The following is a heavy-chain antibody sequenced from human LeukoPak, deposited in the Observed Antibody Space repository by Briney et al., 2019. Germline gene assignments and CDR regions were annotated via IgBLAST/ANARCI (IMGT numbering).Heavy chain of an antibody. Sequence: SETLSLTCTVSGGSISSGSYYWSWIRQPAGKGLEWIGRIYTSGSTNYNPSPKSRVTISVDTSKNQFSLKLSSVTAADTAVYYCARRGNDYGGIKAPRYFDLWGRGTLVTVSS. V-gene: IGHV4-61*02. J-gene: IGHJ2*01. CDR2: IYTSGST. CDR3: ARRGNDYGGIKAPRYFDL. D-gene: IGHD4-23*01. CDR1: GGSISSGSYY.